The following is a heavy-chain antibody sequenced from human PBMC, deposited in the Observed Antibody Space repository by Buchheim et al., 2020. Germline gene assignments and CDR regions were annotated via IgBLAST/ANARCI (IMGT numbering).Heavy chain of an antibody. V-gene: IGHV4-39*01. CDR2: IYYSGTT. D-gene: IGHD4-17*01. J-gene: IGHJ4*02. Sequence: QLQLQESGPGLVKSSETLSLICTVSGGSISSSSYNWGWIRQPPGKGLEWIGSIYYSGTTYYNPSLKSRVTVSVDASKNQFSLKLSSVTAADTAVYYCVRLDYGRIDCWGQGTL. CDR3: VRLDYGRIDC. CDR1: GGSISSSSYN.